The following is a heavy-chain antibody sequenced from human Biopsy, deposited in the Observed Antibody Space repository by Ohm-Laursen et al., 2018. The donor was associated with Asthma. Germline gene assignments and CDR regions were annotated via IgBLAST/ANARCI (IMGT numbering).Heavy chain of an antibody. Sequence: PGTLSLTCTVSGDSVSSYHWSWIRQPPGKGLEWIGNVFYGGATNYNPSLKSRVTISVDTSKNQFFLRLSSVTAADTAVYYCARGVVYGGDSYAEYFQHWGQGTLVTVSS. V-gene: IGHV4-59*02. CDR2: VFYGGAT. CDR1: GDSVSSYH. D-gene: IGHD4-23*01. CDR3: ARGVVYGGDSYAEYFQH. J-gene: IGHJ1*01.